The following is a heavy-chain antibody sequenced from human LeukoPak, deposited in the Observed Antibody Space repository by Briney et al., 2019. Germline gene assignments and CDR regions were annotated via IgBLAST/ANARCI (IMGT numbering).Heavy chain of an antibody. Sequence: SVKVSCKASGGTFSSYAISWVRQAPGQGLEWMGGIIPIFGIANYAQKFQGRVTITADKSTSTAYMELSSLRSEDTAVYYCAQAVAQWLLPGRNNWFDPWGQGTLVTVSS. CDR3: AQAVAQWLLPGRNNWFDP. CDR2: IIPIFGIA. CDR1: GGTFSSYA. J-gene: IGHJ5*02. V-gene: IGHV1-69*17. D-gene: IGHD6-19*01.